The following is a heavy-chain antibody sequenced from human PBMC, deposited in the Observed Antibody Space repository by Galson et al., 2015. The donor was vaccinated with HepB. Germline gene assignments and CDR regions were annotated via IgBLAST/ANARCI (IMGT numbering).Heavy chain of an antibody. CDR3: ASLFTYCGGDCYSRRTFDI. D-gene: IGHD2-21*02. CDR1: GFTFSSYG. V-gene: IGHV3-30*02. CDR2: IRYDGSNK. Sequence: SLRLSCAASGFTFSSYGMHWVRQAPGKGLEWVAFIRYDGSNKYYADSVKGRFTISRDNSKNTLYLQMNSLRAEDTAVYYCASLFTYCGGDCYSRRTFDIWGQGTMVTVSS. J-gene: IGHJ3*02.